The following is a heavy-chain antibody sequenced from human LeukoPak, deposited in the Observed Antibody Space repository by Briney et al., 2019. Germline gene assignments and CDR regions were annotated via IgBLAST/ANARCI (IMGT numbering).Heavy chain of an antibody. CDR2: FGTDGNT. V-gene: IGHV3-23*01. D-gene: IGHD3-16*01. CDR1: GFTFSGYA. CDR3: ARVGELYTSRASFDY. J-gene: IGHJ4*02. Sequence: GGSLRLSCEASGFTFSGYAVSWVRQAPGKGLEWVSGFGTDGNTHYAESVRGRFDISRDNAKNSLYLQMNSLRDEDTAVYYCARVGELYTSRASFDYWGQGTLVTVSS.